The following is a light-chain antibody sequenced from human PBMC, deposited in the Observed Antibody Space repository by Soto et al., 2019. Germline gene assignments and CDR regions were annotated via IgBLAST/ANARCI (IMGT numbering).Light chain of an antibody. Sequence: EIVMTQSPAALSVSPGEIVTLSCRASQSISFNLAWYQQKPGQAPRPLISGASRRATGVPDRFSGSGSGTDFTLTISRLEPEDFAVYYCQQYGSSPWTFGQGTKWIS. V-gene: IGKV3-20*01. CDR2: GAS. J-gene: IGKJ1*01. CDR1: QSISFN. CDR3: QQYGSSPWT.